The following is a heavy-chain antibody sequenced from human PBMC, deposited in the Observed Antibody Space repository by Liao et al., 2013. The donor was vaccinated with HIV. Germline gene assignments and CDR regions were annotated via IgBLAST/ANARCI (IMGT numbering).Heavy chain of an antibody. J-gene: IGHJ4*02. CDR1: GGSISSSSYY. V-gene: IGHV4-39*07. D-gene: IGHD6-13*01. Sequence: QLQLQESGPGLVKPSETLSLTCTVSGGSISSSSYYWGWIRQPPGKGLEWIGSISYSGSTYYNPSLKSRVTISVDMSKYQFSLKVSSVTAADTAVYYCARGSIAVPGSFDSWGQGTLVTVSS. CDR2: ISYSGST. CDR3: ARGSIAVPGSFDS.